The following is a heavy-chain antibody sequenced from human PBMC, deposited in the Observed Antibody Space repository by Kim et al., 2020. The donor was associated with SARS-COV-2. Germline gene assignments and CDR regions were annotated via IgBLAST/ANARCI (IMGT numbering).Heavy chain of an antibody. Sequence: YPKSRGTLSVDTSKNRFSLKLSSVTAADTAVYYCARVGCSSTSCYDYFDYWGQGTLVTVSS. CDR3: ARVGCSSTSCYDYFDY. J-gene: IGHJ4*02. V-gene: IGHV4-59*01. D-gene: IGHD2-2*01.